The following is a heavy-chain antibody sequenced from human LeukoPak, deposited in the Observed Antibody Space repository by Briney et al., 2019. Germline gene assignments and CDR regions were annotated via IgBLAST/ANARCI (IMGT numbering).Heavy chain of an antibody. D-gene: IGHD2-15*01. J-gene: IGHJ6*02. Sequence: GGSLRLSCAASDFILRAYGMNWVRQAPGKGLVWVSHVNFDGSSISYADSVKGRFTISRDNARNTLYLQMNSLRVEDTAVYYCARGVDYGLDVWGQGTTVTVSS. CDR1: DFILRAYG. CDR2: VNFDGSSI. CDR3: ARGVDYGLDV. V-gene: IGHV3-74*01.